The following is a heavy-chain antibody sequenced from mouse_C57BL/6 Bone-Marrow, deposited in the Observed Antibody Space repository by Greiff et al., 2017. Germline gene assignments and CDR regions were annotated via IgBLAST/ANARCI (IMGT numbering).Heavy chain of an antibody. J-gene: IGHJ4*01. CDR3: ARLRRRLLYYAMDY. V-gene: IGHV1-4*01. CDR1: GYTFTSYT. CDR2: INPSSGYT. D-gene: IGHD1-1*01. Sequence: QVQLQRSGAELARPGASVKMSCKASGYTFTSYTMHWVKQRPGQGLEWIGYINPSSGYTKYNQKFKDKATLTADKSSSTAYMQLSSLTSEDSAVYYCARLRRRLLYYAMDYWGQGTSVTVSS.